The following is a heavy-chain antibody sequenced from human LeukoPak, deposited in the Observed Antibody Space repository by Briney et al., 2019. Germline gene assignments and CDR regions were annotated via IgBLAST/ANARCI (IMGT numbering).Heavy chain of an antibody. CDR3: ARDNTRAVPLLRKLNWFDP. V-gene: IGHV3-9*01. CDR1: GFILDDYA. Sequence: GGSLRLSCAASGFILDDYAMHWVRQAPGKGLEWVSGISGNSGHIGYADSVKGRFTISRDNAKNSLYLQMNSLRAEDTAVYYCARDNTRAVPLLRKLNWFDPWGQGTLVTVSS. J-gene: IGHJ5*02. D-gene: IGHD3-3*01. CDR2: ISGNSGHI.